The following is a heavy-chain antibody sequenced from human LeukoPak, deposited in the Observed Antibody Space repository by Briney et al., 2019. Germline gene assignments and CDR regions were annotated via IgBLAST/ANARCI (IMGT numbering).Heavy chain of an antibody. V-gene: IGHV4-34*01. CDR1: GGSFSGYY. CDR3: ARAAVGYHALAAAEPFFDY. Sequence: SETLSLTCAVYGGSFSGYYWSWIRQPPGKGLEWIGEINHSGSTNYNPSLKSRVTISVDTSKNQFSLKLSSVTAADTAVYYCARAAVGYHALAAAEPFFDYWGQGTLVTVSS. J-gene: IGHJ4*02. CDR2: INHSGST. D-gene: IGHD6-13*01.